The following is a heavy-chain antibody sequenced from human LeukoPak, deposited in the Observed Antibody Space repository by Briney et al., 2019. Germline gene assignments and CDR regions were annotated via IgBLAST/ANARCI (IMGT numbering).Heavy chain of an antibody. CDR1: GFTFSSYA. Sequence: GGSLRLSCAASGFTFSSYAMSWVRQAPGKGLEWVSAISGSGGSTYYADSVKGRFTISRDNSKNTVYLEMNSLRTEDTAVYYCASPKFYYDFWSGLDYWGQGTLVTVSS. J-gene: IGHJ4*03. CDR3: ASPKFYYDFWSGLDY. D-gene: IGHD3-3*01. V-gene: IGHV3-23*01. CDR2: ISGSGGST.